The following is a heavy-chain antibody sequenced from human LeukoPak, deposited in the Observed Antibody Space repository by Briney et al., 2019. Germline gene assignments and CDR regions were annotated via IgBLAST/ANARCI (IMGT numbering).Heavy chain of an antibody. CDR2: ISTSSDTI. V-gene: IGHV3-48*01. D-gene: IGHD3-10*01. J-gene: IGHJ5*02. CDR1: GFRLTNHA. Sequence: GGPLRLSCAASGFRLTNHAMNWVRQAPGKGLEWLSYISTSSDTIHYAASVRGRFTISRDNAENSLYLQMDSLRAEDTAVYYCARDHYHGVGWFDPWGQGTLVTVSS. CDR3: ARDHYHGVGWFDP.